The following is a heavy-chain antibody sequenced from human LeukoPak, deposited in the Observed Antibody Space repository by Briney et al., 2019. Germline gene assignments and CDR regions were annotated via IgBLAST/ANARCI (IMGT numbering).Heavy chain of an antibody. CDR1: GGSISSGSYY. Sequence: SQTLSLTCTVSGGSISSGSYYWSWIRQPAGKGLGWIGRIYTSGSTNYNPSLKSRATISVDTSKNQFSLKLSSVTAADTAVYYCARVAAAGTKPGDYWGQGTLVTVS. D-gene: IGHD6-13*01. CDR2: IYTSGST. V-gene: IGHV4-61*02. CDR3: ARVAAAGTKPGDY. J-gene: IGHJ4*02.